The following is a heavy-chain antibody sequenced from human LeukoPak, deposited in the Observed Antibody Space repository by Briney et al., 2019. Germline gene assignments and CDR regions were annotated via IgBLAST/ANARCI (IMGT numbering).Heavy chain of an antibody. V-gene: IGHV3-48*01. Sequence: PGGSLRLSCAASGFTFSSYSMSWVRQAPGKGLEWVSYISSSSSTIYYADSVKGRFTISRDNSKNTLYLQMNSLRAEDTAVYYCAREIGSIVVVPAALDYWGQGTLVTVSS. CDR1: GFTFSSYS. CDR3: AREIGSIVVVPAALDY. J-gene: IGHJ4*02. D-gene: IGHD2-2*01. CDR2: ISSSSSTI.